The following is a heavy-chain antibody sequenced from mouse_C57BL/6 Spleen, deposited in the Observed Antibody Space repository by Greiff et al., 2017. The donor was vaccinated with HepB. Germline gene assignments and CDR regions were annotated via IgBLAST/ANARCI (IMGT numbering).Heavy chain of an antibody. CDR2: IYPGDGDT. CDR3: ARGGAYDYAGAWFAY. J-gene: IGHJ3*01. V-gene: IGHV1-82*01. CDR1: GYAFSSSW. D-gene: IGHD2-4*01. Sequence: VQLQQSGPELVKPGASVKISCKASGYAFSSSWMNWVKQRPGKGLEWIGRIYPGDGDTNYNGKFKGKATLTADKSSSTAYMQLSSLTSEDSAVYFCARGGAYDYAGAWFAYWGQGTLVTVSA.